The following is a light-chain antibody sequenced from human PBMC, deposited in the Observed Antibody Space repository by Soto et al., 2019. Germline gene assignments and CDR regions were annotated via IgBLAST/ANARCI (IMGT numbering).Light chain of an antibody. CDR2: GAS. J-gene: IGKJ1*01. CDR3: QQNKNWWT. Sequence: IVLTQSTATVSGTPGESASLSCRASQSVSSNLAWYQQKPGQAPRLPIYGASTRATGIPAMLSSSGCGTEFTLTSSSMQSEDFAVYYCQQNKNWWTFGQGTKVDIK. CDR1: QSVSSN. V-gene: IGKV3-15*01.